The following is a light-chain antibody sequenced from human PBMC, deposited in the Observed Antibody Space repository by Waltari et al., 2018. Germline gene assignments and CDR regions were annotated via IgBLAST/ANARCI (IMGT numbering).Light chain of an antibody. J-gene: IGKJ2*01. V-gene: IGKV1-39*01. CDR3: QQSHTMLYT. Sequence: DLPLTQSPNSLSASLGDRVTITCRASQNIDTFLNWYQQRPGKAPKVLIYGASSLQTGVPSRFSGSGSVTQFTLTIRSLQPDDFATYYCQQSHTMLYTFGQGTKLEIK. CDR1: QNIDTF. CDR2: GAS.